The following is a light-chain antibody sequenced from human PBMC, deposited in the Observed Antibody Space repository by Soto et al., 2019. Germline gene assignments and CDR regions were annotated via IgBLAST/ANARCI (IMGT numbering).Light chain of an antibody. CDR1: SGDSNDL. CDR3: ETWGSTIWV. CDR2: VEGSGNY. V-gene: IGLV4-60*03. Sequence: QPVLTQSSSASASLGSSVKLTCTLSSGDSNDLIAWHQQQPGQAPRYMMKVEGSGNYNRGRGVPDRFSGSSSGADRYLTISNLQSEDEADYYCETWGSTIWVFGGGTKLTVL. J-gene: IGLJ3*02.